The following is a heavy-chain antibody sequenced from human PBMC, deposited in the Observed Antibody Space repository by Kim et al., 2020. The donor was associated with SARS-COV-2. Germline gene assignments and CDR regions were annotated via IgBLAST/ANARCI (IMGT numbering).Heavy chain of an antibody. D-gene: IGHD2-15*01. CDR3: ARDEKNIVVVVAATGYYYYGMDV. Sequence: GGSLRLSCAASGFTFSSYAMHWVRQAPGKGLEWVAVISYDGSNKYYADSVKGRFTISRDNSKNTLYLQMNSLRAEDTAVYYCARDEKNIVVVVAATGYYYYGMDVWGQGTTVTVSS. J-gene: IGHJ6*02. CDR2: ISYDGSNK. V-gene: IGHV3-30*04. CDR1: GFTFSSYA.